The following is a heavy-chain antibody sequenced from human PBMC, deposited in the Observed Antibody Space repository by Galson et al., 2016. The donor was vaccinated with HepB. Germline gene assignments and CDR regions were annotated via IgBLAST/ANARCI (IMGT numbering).Heavy chain of an antibody. J-gene: IGHJ2*01. D-gene: IGHD3-22*01. CDR2: MSYDGSNK. CDR3: AKDYYDSSGYRSYWYFDL. CDR1: GFTFSSYG. V-gene: IGHV3-30*18. Sequence: SLRLSCAASGFTFSSYGMHWVRQAPGKGLEWVAVMSYDGSNKYYADSVKGRFTISRDNSKNTLYLQMHSLRAEDTAVYYCAKDYYDSSGYRSYWYFDLWGRGTLVTVSS.